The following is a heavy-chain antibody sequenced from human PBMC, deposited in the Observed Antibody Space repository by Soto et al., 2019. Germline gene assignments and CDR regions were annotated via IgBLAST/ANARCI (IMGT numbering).Heavy chain of an antibody. CDR3: ARVAYTYGWIYDY. CDR1: GFTFSNYW. D-gene: IGHD2-2*02. CDR2: IKQDGSEK. Sequence: GGSLRLSCAASGFTFSNYWMSWVRQAPGKGLQWVVNIKQDGSEKYYMDSVRGRFTVSRDNAKNSLYLQMNSLRAEDTAVYFCARVAYTYGWIYDYWGQGSLVTVS. J-gene: IGHJ4*01. V-gene: IGHV3-7*01.